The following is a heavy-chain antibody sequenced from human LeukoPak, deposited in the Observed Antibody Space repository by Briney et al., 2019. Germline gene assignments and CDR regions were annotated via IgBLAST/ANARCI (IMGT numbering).Heavy chain of an antibody. CDR1: GYTFTSYG. Sequence: GASVKVSCKASGYTFTSYGISWVRQAPGQGLEWMGWINPNSGGTNYAQKFQGRVTMTRDTSISTAYMELSRLRSDDTAVYYCARDRLWFGNYYYYMDVWGKGTTVTISS. CDR2: INPNSGGT. J-gene: IGHJ6*03. V-gene: IGHV1-2*02. D-gene: IGHD3-10*01. CDR3: ARDRLWFGNYYYYMDV.